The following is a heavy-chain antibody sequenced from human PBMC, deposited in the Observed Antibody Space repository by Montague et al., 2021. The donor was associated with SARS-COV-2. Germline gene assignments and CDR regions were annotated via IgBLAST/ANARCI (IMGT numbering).Heavy chain of an antibody. CDR3: ARDLTNSWSYGFDP. CDR2: IYVSGST. V-gene: IGHV4-61*02. D-gene: IGHD6-13*01. Sequence: TLSLTCTVSGGYISSGSYYWSWIRQPAGRGMEWIGRIYVSGSTKYNPSLKSRVTISVDTSKNQLSLKVSSVTAADTAVYYCARDLTNSWSYGFDPWGQGTLVTVSS. CDR1: GGYISSGSYY. J-gene: IGHJ5*02.